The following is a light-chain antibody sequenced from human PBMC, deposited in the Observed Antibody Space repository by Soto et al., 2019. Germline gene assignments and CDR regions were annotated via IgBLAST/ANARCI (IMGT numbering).Light chain of an antibody. J-gene: IGLJ1*01. V-gene: IGLV2-23*01. CDR3: CSYAGSSTPYV. CDR2: EGS. CDR1: SSDVGSYNL. Sequence: QSVLTQPASVSGSPGQSITISCTGTSSDVGSYNLVSWYQQHPGKAPKLMIYEGSKRPSGVSNRFSGSKSGNTASLTISELQAEDEADYYCCSYAGSSTPYVFGTGTKVTVL.